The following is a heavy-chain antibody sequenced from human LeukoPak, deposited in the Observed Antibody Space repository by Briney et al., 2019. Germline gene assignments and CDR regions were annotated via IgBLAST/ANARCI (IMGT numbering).Heavy chain of an antibody. CDR2: KSSDGSNK. D-gene: IGHD3-10*01. CDR3: ARDGRGFGELAYYFEY. CDR1: GFTLSSYA. Sequence: GGSLRLSCAASGFTLSSYAMHWVRQAPGKGLEWVAVKSSDGSNKDYADSVKGRFTISRDNLKNALYLQMNSLRSEDTAVYYCARDGRGFGELAYYFEYWGQGTLVTVSS. J-gene: IGHJ4*02. V-gene: IGHV3-30-3*01.